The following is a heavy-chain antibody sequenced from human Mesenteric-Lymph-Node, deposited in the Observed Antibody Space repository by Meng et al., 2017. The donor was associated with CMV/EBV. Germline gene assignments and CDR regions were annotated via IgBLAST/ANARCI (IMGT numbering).Heavy chain of an antibody. Sequence: LRLSCAASGFTFSSYAMSWVRQAPGKGLEWVSSISGTGASTYYANSVRGRFTISRDNSKNTLYLQMNSLRAEETAVYYCAKDHSGSAYWGQGTLVTVSS. V-gene: IGHV3-23*01. D-gene: IGHD1-26*01. J-gene: IGHJ4*02. CDR1: GFTFSSYA. CDR2: ISGTGAST. CDR3: AKDHSGSAY.